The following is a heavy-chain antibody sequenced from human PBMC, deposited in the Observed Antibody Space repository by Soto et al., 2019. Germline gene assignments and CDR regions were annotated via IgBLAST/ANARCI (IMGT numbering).Heavy chain of an antibody. J-gene: IGHJ1*01. CDR1: GFTFDDYA. V-gene: IGHV3-9*01. Sequence: EVQLVESGGGLVQPGRSLRLSCAASGFTFDDYAMHWVRQAPGKGLEWVSGISWNSGSIGYADSVKGRFTISRDNAKNSLYLQMNSLRAEDTALYYCVVEGYSSVRDSEYFQHWGQGTLVTVSS. CDR3: VVEGYSSVRDSEYFQH. CDR2: ISWNSGSI. D-gene: IGHD2-15*01.